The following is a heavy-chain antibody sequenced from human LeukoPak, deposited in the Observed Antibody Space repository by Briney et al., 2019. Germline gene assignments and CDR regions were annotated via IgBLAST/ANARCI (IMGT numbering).Heavy chain of an antibody. CDR1: GFTFSNYA. Sequence: PGGSLRLSCAASGFTFSNYAMHWVRQAPGKGLEWVAVISYDGTNKYYADSVKGRFTISRDNSKNTLDLQMNSLRAEDTAVHYCARGGYYDSSGYSWGAFDIWGQGTMVTVSS. V-gene: IGHV3-30-3*01. D-gene: IGHD3-22*01. CDR2: ISYDGTNK. J-gene: IGHJ3*02. CDR3: ARGGYYDSSGYSWGAFDI.